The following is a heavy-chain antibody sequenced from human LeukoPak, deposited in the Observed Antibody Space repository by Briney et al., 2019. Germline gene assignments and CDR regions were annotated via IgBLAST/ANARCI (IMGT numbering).Heavy chain of an antibody. D-gene: IGHD5-12*01. CDR2: INPNSGGT. Sequence: ASVKVSCKASGYTFTSYGISWVRQAPGQGLEWMGWINPNSGGTNYAQKFQGRVTMTRDTSISTAYMELSRLRSDDTAVYYCARDRAVATIGGVDYWGQGTLVTVSS. CDR1: GYTFTSYG. J-gene: IGHJ4*02. V-gene: IGHV1-2*02. CDR3: ARDRAVATIGGVDY.